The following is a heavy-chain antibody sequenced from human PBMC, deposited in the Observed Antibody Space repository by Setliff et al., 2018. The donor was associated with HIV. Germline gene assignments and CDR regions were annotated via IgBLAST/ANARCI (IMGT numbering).Heavy chain of an antibody. D-gene: IGHD6-13*01. Sequence: GGSLRLSCAASGFTFSTYWMSWVRQAPGKGLEWVSVINGGTTTYYADSVKGRFTISRDNSKNTLFLQMNSLRPEDTAVYYCARDCRVGWVFTYGMDVWGQGTLVTVSS. J-gene: IGHJ6*02. CDR3: ARDCRVGWVFTYGMDV. CDR1: GFTFSTYW. CDR2: INGGTTT. V-gene: IGHV3-53*05.